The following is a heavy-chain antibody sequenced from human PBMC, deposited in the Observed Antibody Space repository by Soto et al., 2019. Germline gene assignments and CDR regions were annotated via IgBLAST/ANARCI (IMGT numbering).Heavy chain of an antibody. CDR1: GFTVSEYA. CDR3: AKGGRKWLVTSDFNY. D-gene: IGHD6-19*01. CDR2: VSHDGRNT. Sequence: GKLVESGGGVVQPGRSLRLSCAASGFTVSEYAMHWVRQAPGKGLEWVAVVSHDGRNTQYADAVKGRFSISIDSSKNTVSMDMTRLRADDTAVYYCAKGGRKWLVTSDFNYWGPAGLVTVSS. J-gene: IGHJ4*02. V-gene: IGHV3-30*18.